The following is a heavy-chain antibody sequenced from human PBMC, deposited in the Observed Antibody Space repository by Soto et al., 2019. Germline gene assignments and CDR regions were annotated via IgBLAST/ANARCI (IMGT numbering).Heavy chain of an antibody. CDR2: ISSTSYYI. J-gene: IGHJ5*02. CDR1: GFTFSSYT. Sequence: EVQLVESGGGLVKPGGSLRLSCAASGFTFSSYTMNWVRQAPGKGLEWVSSISSTSYYIYYADSVKGRFTISRDNAKNSLYLQMNSLRADDTAVYYCAKDWGASGLDPWGQGTLVTVSS. V-gene: IGHV3-21*01. D-gene: IGHD1-26*01. CDR3: AKDWGASGLDP.